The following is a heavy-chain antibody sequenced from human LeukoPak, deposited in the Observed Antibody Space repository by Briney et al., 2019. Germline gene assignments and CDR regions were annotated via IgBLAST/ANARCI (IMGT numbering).Heavy chain of an antibody. D-gene: IGHD3-3*01. V-gene: IGHV3-7*03. J-gene: IGHJ4*02. CDR2: INQDGSEK. Sequence: GGSLRLSCAASGFTFSGYGMHWVRQAPGKGLEWVANINQDGSEKYYVGSVKSRFSISRDNAKNSVYLQMNSLRVEDTAVYYCARALSGWGQGTLVTVSS. CDR3: ARALSG. CDR1: GFTFSGYG.